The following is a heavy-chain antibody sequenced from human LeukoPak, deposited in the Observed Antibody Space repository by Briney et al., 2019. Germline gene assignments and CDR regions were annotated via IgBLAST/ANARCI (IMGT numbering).Heavy chain of an antibody. J-gene: IGHJ5*02. CDR3: ARGGALRARGVLYGDYVYPHIRWFDP. CDR1: GGSISSSSYY. V-gene: IGHV4-39*01. D-gene: IGHD4-17*01. CDR2: IYYSGST. Sequence: SETLSLTCTVSGGSISSSSYYWGWIRQPPGKGLEWIGSIYYSGSTYYNPSLKSRVTISVDTSKNQFSLKLSSVTAADTAVYYCARGGALRARGVLYGDYVYPHIRWFDPWGQGTLVTVSS.